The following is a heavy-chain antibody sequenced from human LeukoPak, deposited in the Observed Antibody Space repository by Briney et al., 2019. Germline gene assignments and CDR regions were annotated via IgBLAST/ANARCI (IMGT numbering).Heavy chain of an antibody. V-gene: IGHV3-7*01. CDR3: ARAAYDSNGYLTL. CDR2: IRKRGIET. CDR1: GFTFTDYW. D-gene: IGHD3-22*01. J-gene: IGHJ4*02. Sequence: GGSLRLSCAASGFTFTDYWMSWVRQAPGKGLEWVAFIRKRGIETNYVDSVKGRFTISRDNSKNSLSLQMNSLRVEDTAIYFCARAAYDSNGYLTLWGQGTLVTVSS.